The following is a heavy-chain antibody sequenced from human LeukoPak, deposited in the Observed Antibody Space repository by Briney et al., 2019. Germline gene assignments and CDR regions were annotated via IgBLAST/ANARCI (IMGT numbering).Heavy chain of an antibody. D-gene: IGHD2-2*01. V-gene: IGHV5-10-1*01. J-gene: IGHJ6*04. CDR3: ARLEAAMFYYGMDV. Sequence: GESLKISCKGSGYSFTSYWISWVRQMPGKGLEWIGRIDPSDSYTNYSPSFQGHVTISADKSISTAYLEWSSLKASDTAMYYCARLEAAMFYYGMDVWGKGTTVTVSS. CDR1: GYSFTSYW. CDR2: IDPSDSYT.